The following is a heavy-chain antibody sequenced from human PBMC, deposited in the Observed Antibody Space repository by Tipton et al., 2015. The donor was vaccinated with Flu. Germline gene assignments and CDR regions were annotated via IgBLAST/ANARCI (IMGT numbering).Heavy chain of an antibody. J-gene: IGHJ6*02. D-gene: IGHD6-13*01. CDR2: IYYSGST. CDR3: ARDSAAHYGMDV. CDR1: GGSISSYY. V-gene: IGHV4-59*08. Sequence: TLSLTCTVSGGSISSYYWSWIRQPPGKGLEWIGYIYYSGSTNYNPSLKSRVTISVDTSKNQFSLQLSPVTAADTAVYYCARDSAAHYGMDVWGQGTTVTVAS.